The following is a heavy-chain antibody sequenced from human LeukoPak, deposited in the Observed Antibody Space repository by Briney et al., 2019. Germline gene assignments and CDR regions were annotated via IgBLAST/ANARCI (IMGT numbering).Heavy chain of an antibody. CDR3: AASGLDDYDFWSGGRYYGMDV. Sequence: SVKVSCKASGYSFTSYGISWVRQAPGQGLEWIGWIVVGSGNTNYAQKFQERVTITRDMSTSTAYMELSSLRSEDTAVYYCAASGLDDYDFWSGGRYYGMDVWGQGTTVTVSS. CDR2: IVVGSGNT. CDR1: GYSFTSYG. D-gene: IGHD3-3*01. V-gene: IGHV1-58*02. J-gene: IGHJ6*02.